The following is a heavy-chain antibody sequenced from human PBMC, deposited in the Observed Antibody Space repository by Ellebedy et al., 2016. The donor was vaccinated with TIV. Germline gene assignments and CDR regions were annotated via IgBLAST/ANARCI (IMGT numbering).Heavy chain of an antibody. V-gene: IGHV1-18*04. CDR2: ISASNGNT. J-gene: IGHJ4*02. D-gene: IGHD6-13*01. CDR3: ARDQRTAPGLLGY. Sequence: AASVKVSCKASGYTFASYAITWVRQAPGQGLEWMGWISASNGNTHYAQRFQGRVTITADESTSTAYMELTSLRSEDTAVYYCARDQRTAPGLLGYWGQGTLVTVSS. CDR1: GYTFASYA.